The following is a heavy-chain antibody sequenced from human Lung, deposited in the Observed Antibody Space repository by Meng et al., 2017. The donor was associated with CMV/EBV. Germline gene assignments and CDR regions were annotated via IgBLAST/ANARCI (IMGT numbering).Heavy chain of an antibody. V-gene: IGHV3-43D*03. CDR3: AKDHDSSWRIMDV. CDR2: ISWDGGST. D-gene: IGHD3-22*01. Sequence: ESXKISXAASGFTFDNHAMHWVRQAPGKGLEWVSLISWDGGSTSYADSVKGRFTISRDNSKNSLFLQMNSLRPEDSALYYCAKDHDSSWRIMDVWGQGTTVXVSS. CDR1: GFTFDNHA. J-gene: IGHJ6*02.